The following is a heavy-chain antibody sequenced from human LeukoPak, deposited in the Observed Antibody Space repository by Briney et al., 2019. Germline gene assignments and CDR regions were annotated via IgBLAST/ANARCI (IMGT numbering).Heavy chain of an antibody. J-gene: IGHJ4*02. CDR1: GFTFSSYA. CDR3: ATNKEWQQLKGSFDY. V-gene: IGHV3-23*01. D-gene: IGHD6-13*01. CDR2: ISGSGGST. Sequence: PGGSLRLSCAASGFTFSSYAMSWVRQAPGKGLEWVSAISGSGGSTYYADSVKGRFTISRDNSKNTLYLQMNSLRAKDTAVYYCATNKEWQQLKGSFDYWGQGTLVTVSS.